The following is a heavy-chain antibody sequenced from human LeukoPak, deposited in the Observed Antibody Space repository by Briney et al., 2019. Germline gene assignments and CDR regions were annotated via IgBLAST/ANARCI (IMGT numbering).Heavy chain of an antibody. CDR1: GGSISSSSYY. J-gene: IGHJ4*02. CDR3: ASQQYYFDY. V-gene: IGHV4-39*01. D-gene: IGHD6-19*01. Sequence: SETLSLTCTVSGGSISSSSYYWGWIRQPPGKGLEWIGNIYYSGSTYYNPSLKSRVTISVDTSKNQFSLKLSSVTAADTAVYYCASQQYYFDYWGQGTLVTVSS. CDR2: IYYSGST.